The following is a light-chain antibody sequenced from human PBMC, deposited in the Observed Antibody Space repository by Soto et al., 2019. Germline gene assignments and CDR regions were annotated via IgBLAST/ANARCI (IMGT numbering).Light chain of an antibody. CDR1: SSDVGSYNL. V-gene: IGLV2-23*02. CDR3: RSYAGSSAL. J-gene: IGLJ2*01. CDR2: EVS. Sequence: QSALTQPASVSGSPGQSITISCTGTSSDVGSYNLVSWYQQHPGKAPKLMIYEVSKRPSGVSNRFSGSKSGNTASLTISGLQAEDEADYYCRSYAGSSALFGGGTKLTVL.